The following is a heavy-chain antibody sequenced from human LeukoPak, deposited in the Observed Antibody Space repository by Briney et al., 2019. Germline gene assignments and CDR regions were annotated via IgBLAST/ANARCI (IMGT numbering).Heavy chain of an antibody. CDR2: INHSGST. J-gene: IGHJ3*02. D-gene: IGHD4-17*01. Sequence: SETLSLTCTVSGGSISGYYWSWIRQPPGKGLEWIGEINHSGSTNYNPSLKSRVTISVDTSKNQFSLKLSSVTAADTAVYYCARDSMTTVTYGAFDIWGQGTMVTVSS. CDR1: GGSISGYY. V-gene: IGHV4-34*01. CDR3: ARDSMTTVTYGAFDI.